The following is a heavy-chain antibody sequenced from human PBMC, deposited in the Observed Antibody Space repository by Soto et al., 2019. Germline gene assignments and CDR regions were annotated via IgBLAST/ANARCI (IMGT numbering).Heavy chain of an antibody. CDR1: GYTFTSYA. CDR2: INAGNGNT. CDR3: ARSYGGNRLYYFDY. J-gene: IGHJ4*02. V-gene: IGHV1-3*01. D-gene: IGHD2-15*01. Sequence: AASVKVSCKASGYTFTSYAMHWVRQAPGQRLEWMGWINAGNGNTKYSQKFQGRVTITRDTSASTAYMELSSLRSEDTAVYYCARSYGGNRLYYFDYWGQGTLVTVS.